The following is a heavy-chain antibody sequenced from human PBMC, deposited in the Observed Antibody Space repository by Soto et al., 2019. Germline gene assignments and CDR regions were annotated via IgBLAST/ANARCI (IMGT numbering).Heavy chain of an antibody. Sequence: PSETLSLTCTVSGGSISSGGYYWTWIRQRPGKGLEWIGYNYYSGITYYNPSLKSRVTISLDTSKNQFSLKLSSVTAADTAVYYCARGSSIAGLYYGMDVWGQGTTVT. V-gene: IGHV4-31*03. CDR3: ARGSSIAGLYYGMDV. CDR2: NYYSGIT. J-gene: IGHJ6*02. D-gene: IGHD6-6*01. CDR1: GGSISSGGYY.